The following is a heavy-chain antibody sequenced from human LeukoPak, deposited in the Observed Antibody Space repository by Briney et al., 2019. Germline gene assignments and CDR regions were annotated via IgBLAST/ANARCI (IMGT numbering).Heavy chain of an antibody. V-gene: IGHV3-73*01. D-gene: IGHD3-10*01. CDR1: GFTFSGFI. CDR3: AAGITLARGGTFDI. CDR2: VTSKTNSYAT. J-gene: IGHJ3*02. Sequence: GGPLRLSCAASGFTFSGFIIHWVRQAPGKGLEWIGRVTSKTNSYATAYAASVKGRFTVSRDDSKKTAYLQMNSLKTEDTAVYYCAAGITLARGGTFDIWGQGTMVIVSS.